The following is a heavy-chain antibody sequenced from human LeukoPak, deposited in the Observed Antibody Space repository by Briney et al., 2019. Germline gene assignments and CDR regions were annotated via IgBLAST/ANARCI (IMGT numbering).Heavy chain of an antibody. CDR1: GFTFSSYG. CDR3: AKDPLLAYYFDSSVYYS. D-gene: IGHD3-22*01. CDR2: IRYDGSNK. J-gene: IGHJ4*02. V-gene: IGHV3-30*02. Sequence: GSLRLSCAASGFTFSSYGMHWVRQAPGKGLEWVAFIRYDGSNKYYADFVKGRFTISRDNSKNTLYLQMNSLRAEDTAVYSCAKDPLLAYYFDSSVYYSWGLGTLVTVSS.